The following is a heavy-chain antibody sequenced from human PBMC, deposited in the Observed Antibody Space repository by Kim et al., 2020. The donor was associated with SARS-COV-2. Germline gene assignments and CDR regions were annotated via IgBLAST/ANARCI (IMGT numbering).Heavy chain of an antibody. Sequence: AQKFQGRATMTRNTSISTAYMELSSLRSEDTAVYYCARGSYGDYTSEDVWGQGTTVTVSS. CDR3: ARGSYGDYTSEDV. V-gene: IGHV1-8*01. D-gene: IGHD4-17*01. J-gene: IGHJ6*02.